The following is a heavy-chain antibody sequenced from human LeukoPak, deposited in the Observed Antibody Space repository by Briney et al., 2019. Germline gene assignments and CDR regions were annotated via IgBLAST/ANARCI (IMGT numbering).Heavy chain of an antibody. CDR3: AGAPQYYDFWSDYYGFDP. CDR2: ISRSGSTI. CDR1: GFTFSSYE. D-gene: IGHD3-3*01. V-gene: IGHV3-48*03. J-gene: IGHJ5*02. Sequence: PGGSLRLSCAASGFTFSSYEMNWVRQAPGKGLEGVSYISRSGSTIYYADSVKGRFTISRDNAKNSLYLQMNSLRAEATAVYYCAGAPQYYDFWSDYYGFDPWGQGTLVTVSS.